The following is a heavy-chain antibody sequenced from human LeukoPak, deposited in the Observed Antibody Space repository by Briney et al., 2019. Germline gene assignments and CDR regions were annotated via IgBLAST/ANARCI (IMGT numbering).Heavy chain of an antibody. D-gene: IGHD6-19*01. V-gene: IGHV3-23*01. CDR2: ISGSGGST. J-gene: IGHJ4*02. CDR3: AKAWGLAVANTFDY. Sequence: PGGSLRLSCAASGFTFSGYAMSWVRQAPGKGLEWVSAISGSGGSTYYADSVKGRFTISRDNSKNTLYLQMNSLRADDTAVYYCAKAWGLAVANTFDYWGQGTLVTVSS. CDR1: GFTFSGYA.